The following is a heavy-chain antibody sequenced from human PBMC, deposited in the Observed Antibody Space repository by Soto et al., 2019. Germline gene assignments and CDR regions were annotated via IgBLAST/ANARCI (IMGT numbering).Heavy chain of an antibody. CDR1: GFTFSNYA. J-gene: IGHJ4*02. CDR3: AKDQGSSWYEIDY. Sequence: EVQLLESGGGLVQPGGSLRLSCAASGFTFSNYAVTWVRQAPGKGLEWVSTISGSGGSTYYADSVKGRFTISRDNSKNTLYLQMNSLRDDDTAVYYCAKDQGSSWYEIDYWGQGTLVTVSS. V-gene: IGHV3-23*01. CDR2: ISGSGGST. D-gene: IGHD6-13*01.